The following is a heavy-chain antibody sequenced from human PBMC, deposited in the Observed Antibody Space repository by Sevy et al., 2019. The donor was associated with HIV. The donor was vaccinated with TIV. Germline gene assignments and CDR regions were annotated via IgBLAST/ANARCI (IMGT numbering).Heavy chain of an antibody. Sequence: GGSLRLSCAASGFTFSSYWMSWVRQAPGKGLEWVANIKQDGSEKYYVDSVKGRFTISRDNAKNSLYLQMNSLRAEDTAVYYCAREDPRYDILTGMGWFDPWGQGTLVTVSS. CDR2: IKQDGSEK. J-gene: IGHJ5*02. CDR3: AREDPRYDILTGMGWFDP. CDR1: GFTFSSYW. D-gene: IGHD3-9*01. V-gene: IGHV3-7*01.